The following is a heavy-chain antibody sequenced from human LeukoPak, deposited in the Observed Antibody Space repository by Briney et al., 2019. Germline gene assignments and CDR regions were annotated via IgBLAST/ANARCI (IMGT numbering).Heavy chain of an antibody. D-gene: IGHD2-2*01. V-gene: IGHV1-2*02. CDR3: AGVVVPAAIYWFDP. J-gene: IGHJ5*02. Sequence: GASVKVSCKASGYTFTGYYMHWVRQAPGQGLEWMGWINPNSGGTNYAQKFQGRVTMTRDTSISTAYMELSRLRSDDTAVYYCAGVVVPAAIYWFDPWGQGTLVTVSS. CDR2: INPNSGGT. CDR1: GYTFTGYY.